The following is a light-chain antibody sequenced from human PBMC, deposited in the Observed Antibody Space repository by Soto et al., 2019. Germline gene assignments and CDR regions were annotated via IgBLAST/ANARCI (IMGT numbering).Light chain of an antibody. J-gene: IGLJ2*01. V-gene: IGLV2-14*01. CDR3: SSYTTNITPVV. CDR1: SGDIGGYNY. Sequence: QSVLTQPASVSGSPGQSITISCTGTSGDIGGYNYVSWYQQHPGKAPKLLISEVTNRPPGVSNRFSGSKSGNTASLTISGLQAEDEADYYCSSYTTNITPVVFGGGTKVTVL. CDR2: EVT.